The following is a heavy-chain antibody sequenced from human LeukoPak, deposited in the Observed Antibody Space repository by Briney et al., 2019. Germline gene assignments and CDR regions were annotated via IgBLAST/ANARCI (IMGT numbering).Heavy chain of an antibody. CDR3: AKAITMIVVVTADDAFDI. D-gene: IGHD3-22*01. V-gene: IGHV3-33*06. J-gene: IGHJ3*02. CDR1: GFTFSSYG. CDR2: IWYDGSNK. Sequence: GRSLRLSCAASGFTFSSYGMHWVRQAPGKGLEWVAVIWYDGSNKYYADSVKGRFTISRDNSKNTLYLQMNSLRAEDTAVYYCAKAITMIVVVTADDAFDIWGQGTMVTVSS.